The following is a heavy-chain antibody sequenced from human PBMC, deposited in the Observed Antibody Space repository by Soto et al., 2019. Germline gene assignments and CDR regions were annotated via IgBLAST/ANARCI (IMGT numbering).Heavy chain of an antibody. CDR1: NGSISNFY. J-gene: IGHJ5*02. CDR3: ARSSHKESWFDP. CDR2: IYASGSA. D-gene: IGHD6-13*01. V-gene: IGHV4-4*07. Sequence: QVQLQESGPGLVKPSETLSLSCTVSNGSISNFYWNWIRHPAGRGPEWIGRIYASGSASYNPSPRSRVTMSVDTSTNQFSLKLKSVTAADTAVYYCARSSHKESWFDPWGQGTLVTVSS.